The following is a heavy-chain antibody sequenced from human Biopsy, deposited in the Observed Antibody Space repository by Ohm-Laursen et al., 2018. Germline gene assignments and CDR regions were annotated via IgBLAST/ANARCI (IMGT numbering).Heavy chain of an antibody. CDR1: GFSFSDNY. D-gene: IGHD2-15*01. V-gene: IGHV3-72*01. CDR2: IRDKANSYTT. CDR3: AREGRYCSGGGCYSWFDS. Sequence: SLSLSCAASGFSFSDNYMDWVRQAPGKGLEWVGRIRDKANSYTTDYAASVNGRFTISRDDSKNSLYLQLNSLKTEDTALYYCAREGRYCSGGGCYSWFDSWGQGTLVTVSS. J-gene: IGHJ5*01.